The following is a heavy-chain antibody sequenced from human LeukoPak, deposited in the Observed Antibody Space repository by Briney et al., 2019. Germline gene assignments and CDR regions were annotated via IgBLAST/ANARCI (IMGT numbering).Heavy chain of an antibody. J-gene: IGHJ4*02. CDR3: ARGSSSPFDY. CDR2: VYHSEHT. V-gene: IGHV4-38-2*02. D-gene: IGHD6-13*01. Sequence: SETLSLTCSVSGYFVSSGYYWGWIRQPPGKGLEWIGSVYHSEHTSYNPSLKSRVTVSLDTSKNQFSLKLSSVTAADTAVYYCARGSSSPFDYWGQGTLVTVSS. CDR1: GYFVSSGYY.